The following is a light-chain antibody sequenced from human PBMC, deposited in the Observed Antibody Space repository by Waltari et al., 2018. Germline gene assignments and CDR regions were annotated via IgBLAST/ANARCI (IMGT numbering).Light chain of an antibody. CDR3: QQHYGSPLT. CDR2: WAF. CDR1: QLLLSNADNKNY. V-gene: IGKV4-1*01. Sequence: DIVMTQSPDSLAVSLGERATIKCKSSQLLLSNADNKNYLAWFQQKPGQPPKLLIYWAFIRESGVPDRFSGGGSGTDFTLTISNLQAEDVAVYYCQQHYGSPLTFGPGTRVDIK. J-gene: IGKJ3*01.